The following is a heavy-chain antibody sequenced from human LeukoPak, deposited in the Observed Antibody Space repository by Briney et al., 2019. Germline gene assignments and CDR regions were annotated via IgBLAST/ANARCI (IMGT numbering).Heavy chain of an antibody. D-gene: IGHD1-26*01. J-gene: IGHJ6*03. CDR2: ISRSGSTK. Sequence: GGSLRLSCAASGFTFSDYNMRWLRQAPGKGLEWVSSISRSGSTKYYADSVKGGFTISRDNAKNSLYLQMDSLGPEDTAVYYCARDPYSGNYGTYYYYYMDVWGKGTTVTISS. CDR1: GFTFSDYN. V-gene: IGHV3-11*04. CDR3: ARDPYSGNYGTYYYYYMDV.